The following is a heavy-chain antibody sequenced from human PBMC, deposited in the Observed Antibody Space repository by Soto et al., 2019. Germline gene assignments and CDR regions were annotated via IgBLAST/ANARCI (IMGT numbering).Heavy chain of an antibody. CDR2: LLRSGSTT. Sequence: GGSLRLSCAASGFTFSNYAVTWARQAPGKGLEWVSSLLRSGSTTYYADSVEGRFTVSSDKSANSLYLQMDNLRAEDTAIYYCAKDAVSGDGVWLLDSWGQGTVVTVSS. CDR3: AKDAVSGDGVWLLDS. V-gene: IGHV3-23*01. D-gene: IGHD4-17*01. J-gene: IGHJ5*02. CDR1: GFTFSNYA.